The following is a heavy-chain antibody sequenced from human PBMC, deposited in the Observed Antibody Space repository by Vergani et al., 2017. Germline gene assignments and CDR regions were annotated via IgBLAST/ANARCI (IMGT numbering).Heavy chain of an antibody. V-gene: IGHV2-5*01. Sequence: QITFKESGPTLVKPTQTLTLTCTFSGFSLSTSGVGVGWIRQPPGKALEWLALIYWNDDKRYSPSLKSRLTITKDTSKNQVVLTMTNMDPVDTATYYCAHIPTYYDILTGYYTGALFDYWGQGTLVTVSS. D-gene: IGHD3-9*01. CDR3: AHIPTYYDILTGYYTGALFDY. CDR1: GFSLSTSGVG. J-gene: IGHJ4*02. CDR2: IYWNDDK.